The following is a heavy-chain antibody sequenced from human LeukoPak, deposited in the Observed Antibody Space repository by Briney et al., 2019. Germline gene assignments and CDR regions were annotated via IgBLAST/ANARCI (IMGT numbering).Heavy chain of an antibody. Sequence: SETLSLTCTVSGGSISSGDDYWSWIRQPPGKGLEWIGYIYYSGSTYYNPSLKSRVTISVDTSKNQFSLKLSSVTAADTAVHYCARVVESYFDYWGQGTLVTVSS. D-gene: IGHD3-16*02. CDR1: GGSISSGDDY. CDR2: IYYSGST. V-gene: IGHV4-30-4*01. J-gene: IGHJ4*02. CDR3: ARVVESYFDY.